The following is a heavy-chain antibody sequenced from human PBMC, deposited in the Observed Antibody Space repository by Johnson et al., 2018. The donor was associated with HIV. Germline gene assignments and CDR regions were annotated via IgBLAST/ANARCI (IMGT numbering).Heavy chain of an antibody. CDR2: ISYDGSNK. V-gene: IGHV3-30*18. J-gene: IGHJ3*01. CDR1: GFTFSSYG. CDR3: AKAKWGAAFDL. Sequence: QVQLVESGGGVVQPGRSLRLSCAASGFTFSSYGMHWVRQAPGQGLEWVAVISYDGSNKYYADSVKGRFTISRDNSKNTLYLQMNSLRADDTAVYYCAKAKWGAAFDLWGQGTLVIVSS. D-gene: IGHD1-26*01.